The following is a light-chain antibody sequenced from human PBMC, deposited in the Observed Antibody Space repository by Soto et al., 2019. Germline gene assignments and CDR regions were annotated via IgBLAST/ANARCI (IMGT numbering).Light chain of an antibody. CDR2: GAS. J-gene: IGKJ2*01. Sequence: EIVLTQSPGTLSLSPGERATLSCRASQSVNNNYLAWYQQKPGQAPRLLIYGASSRATGIPDRFSGSGSGTDLTLTISRLEPEDFEVYYCQQYGSSQYTFGQGTKLEIK. CDR3: QQYGSSQYT. CDR1: QSVNNNY. V-gene: IGKV3-20*01.